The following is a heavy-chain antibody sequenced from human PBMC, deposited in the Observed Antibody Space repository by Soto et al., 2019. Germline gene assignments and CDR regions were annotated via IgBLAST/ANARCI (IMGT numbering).Heavy chain of an antibody. D-gene: IGHD2-15*01. V-gene: IGHV2-5*02. Sequence: QITLKESGPTLVKPTQTLTLTCTFSGFSLSTSGVGVGWIRQPPGKALEWLALIYWDDDKRYSPSLKSRLTHTKDTSKNQTVLTMTNMDPVDPATYYCAHRPSSCSGGSCYSGFDYWGQGTLVTVSS. J-gene: IGHJ4*02. CDR3: AHRPSSCSGGSCYSGFDY. CDR1: GFSLSTSGVG. CDR2: IYWDDDK.